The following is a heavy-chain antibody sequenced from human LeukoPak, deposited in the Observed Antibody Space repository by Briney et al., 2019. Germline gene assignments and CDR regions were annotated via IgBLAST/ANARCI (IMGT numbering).Heavy chain of an antibody. CDR1: GFTFSHYT. CDR3: ARVMMGATVTTFHYYCMDV. CDR2: ITSSSSHI. J-gene: IGHJ6*03. D-gene: IGHD4-11*01. V-gene: IGHV3-21*01. Sequence: GGSLRLSCAACGFTFSHYTIGWVRQAPGKGLERVASITSSSSHIYDADSVKGRFTIYRDNAKNEVYLQMNSLRGEDTAIYYCARVMMGATVTTFHYYCMDVWGVGTAVTVSS.